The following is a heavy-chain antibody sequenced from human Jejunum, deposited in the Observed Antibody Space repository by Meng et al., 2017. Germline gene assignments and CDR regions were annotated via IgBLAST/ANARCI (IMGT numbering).Heavy chain of an antibody. CDR1: GFTFSHYG. D-gene: IGHD3-10*01. CDR2: IWYDGSAK. J-gene: IGHJ6*02. Sequence: GESLKISCAASGFTFSHYGIHWVRQAAGKGLEWVAVIWYDGSAKYYADSVKGRFTISRDTSERRVDLQMNSLRAEDTAVYFCARDGRGSDYYYKSIYHFGLDVWGQGTTVTVSS. V-gene: IGHV3-33*01. CDR3: ARDGRGSDYYYKSIYHFGLDV.